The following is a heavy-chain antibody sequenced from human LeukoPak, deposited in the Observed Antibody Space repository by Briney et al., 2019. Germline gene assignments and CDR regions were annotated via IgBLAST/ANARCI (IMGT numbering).Heavy chain of an antibody. V-gene: IGHV3-48*04. D-gene: IGHD5-12*01. Sequence: GGSLRLSCAASGFTFSSYSMNWVRQAPGKGLEWVSYISSSSRTIHYADSVKGRFTISRDNAKNSLYLQMNSLRAEDTAVYYCAREYVVATIGGGFDYWGQGTLVTVSS. CDR2: ISSSSRTI. J-gene: IGHJ4*02. CDR1: GFTFSSYS. CDR3: AREYVVATIGGGFDY.